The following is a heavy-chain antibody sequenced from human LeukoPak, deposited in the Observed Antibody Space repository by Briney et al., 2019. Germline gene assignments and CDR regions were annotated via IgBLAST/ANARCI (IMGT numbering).Heavy chain of an antibody. V-gene: IGHV1-24*01. D-gene: IGHD6-13*01. J-gene: IGHJ4*02. Sequence: ASVKVSCKVSGYTLTELSMHWVRQAPGKGLEWMGGFDPEDGETIYAQKFQGRVTMTEDTSTDTAYMELSSLRSEDTAVYYCATDRIAAAGTHWSYWGQGTLVTVSS. CDR2: FDPEDGET. CDR1: GYTLTELS. CDR3: ATDRIAAAGTHWSY.